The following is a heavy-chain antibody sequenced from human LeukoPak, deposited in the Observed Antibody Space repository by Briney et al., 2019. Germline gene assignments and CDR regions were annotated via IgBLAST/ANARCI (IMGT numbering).Heavy chain of an antibody. CDR3: ARVSTSYNWNYVDY. CDR1: GFTFSDYY. D-gene: IGHD1-20*01. V-gene: IGHV3-11*04. J-gene: IGHJ4*02. Sequence: GGSLRLSCAASGFTFSDYYMSCIRQAPGEGLEWSSYISSSGSTIYYADSVKGRFTISRDNAKNSLYLQMNSLRAEDTAVYYCARVSTSYNWNYVDYWGQGTLVTVSS. CDR2: ISSSGSTI.